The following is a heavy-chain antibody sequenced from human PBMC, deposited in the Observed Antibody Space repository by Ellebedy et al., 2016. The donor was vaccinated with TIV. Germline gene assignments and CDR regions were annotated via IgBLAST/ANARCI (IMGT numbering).Heavy chain of an antibody. J-gene: IGHJ6*02. CDR1: GGSISSYY. CDR2: IYYSGSN. Sequence: MPSETLSLTCTVSGGSISSYYWSWIRQAPGKGLEWIGYIYYSGSNNYNPALKSRVTISVDTSKNQFSLKLSSVTAADQAVYFSARAPRRDLTGYYKRYYGMDVWGQGTSVTVSS. V-gene: IGHV4-59*12. CDR3: ARAPRRDLTGYYKRYYGMDV. D-gene: IGHD3-9*01.